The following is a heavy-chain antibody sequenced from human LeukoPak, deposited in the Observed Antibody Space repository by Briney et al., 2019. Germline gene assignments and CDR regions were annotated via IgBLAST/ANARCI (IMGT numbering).Heavy chain of an antibody. CDR1: GFTFSSYS. V-gene: IGHV3-48*04. J-gene: IGHJ6*02. Sequence: GGSLRLSCAASGFTFSSYSMNWVRQAPGKGLEWVSYINPSGSAIYYADSVKGRFTISRDNAKNSLYLQMDSLRAEDTALYYCARGHYGLDVWGQGTTVTVSS. CDR3: ARGHYGLDV. CDR2: INPSGSAI.